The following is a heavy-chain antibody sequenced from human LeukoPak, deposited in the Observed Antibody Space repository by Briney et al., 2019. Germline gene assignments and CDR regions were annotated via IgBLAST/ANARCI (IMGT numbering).Heavy chain of an antibody. V-gene: IGHV1-3*02. J-gene: IGHJ4*02. CDR2: SNAGNGNT. CDR1: GYTFTSYA. Sequence: ASVKVSCKASGYTFTSYAMHWVRQAPGQRLEWMGWSNAGNGNTKYSQEFQGRVTITRDTSASTAYMELSRLRSDDTAYYFCARVQYYNILTGSFQYWGQGTLVTVSS. D-gene: IGHD3-9*01. CDR3: ARVQYYNILTGSFQY.